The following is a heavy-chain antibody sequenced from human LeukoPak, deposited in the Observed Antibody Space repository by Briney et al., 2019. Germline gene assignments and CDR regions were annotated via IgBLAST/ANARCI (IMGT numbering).Heavy chain of an antibody. CDR3: ARVTAMGRYAFDI. D-gene: IGHD2-21*02. CDR1: GFTFSSYW. Sequence: GGSLRLSCAASGFTFSSYWMSWVRQAPGKGLEWVANIKQDGSEKYYVDSVKGRFTISRDNAKNSLYLQMNSLRAEDTAVYYRARVTAMGRYAFDIWGQGTMVTVSS. CDR2: IKQDGSEK. J-gene: IGHJ3*02. V-gene: IGHV3-7*03.